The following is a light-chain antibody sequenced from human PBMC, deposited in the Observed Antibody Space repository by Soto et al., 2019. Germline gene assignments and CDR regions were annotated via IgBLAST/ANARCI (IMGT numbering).Light chain of an antibody. V-gene: IGKV1-17*03. CDR2: AAS. CDR3: LQHNSYPVS. CDR1: QAISNY. J-gene: IGKJ4*01. Sequence: DIQMTQSPSVMSASVGDTVTITCRASQAISNYVAWFQQKPGKVPKSLIYAASKLQGGVPSRFSGSGSGTEFTLTISSLQPEDFATYYCLQHNSYPVSFGGGTKV.